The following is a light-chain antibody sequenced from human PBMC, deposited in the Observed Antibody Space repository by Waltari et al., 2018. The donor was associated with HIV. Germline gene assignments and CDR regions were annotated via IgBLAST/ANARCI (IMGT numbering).Light chain of an antibody. CDR1: SSDIGAYEY. Sequence: QSALTQPASVSGSPGQSITISCTGTSSDIGAYEYVSWYRQHPDKAPQLLIYDVFYRPSGVSHRFSGSKSGNTASLTISGLQADDEAVYSCSSYTTTNTIIFGGGTKLTVL. J-gene: IGLJ2*01. V-gene: IGLV2-14*03. CDR3: SSYTTTNTII. CDR2: DVF.